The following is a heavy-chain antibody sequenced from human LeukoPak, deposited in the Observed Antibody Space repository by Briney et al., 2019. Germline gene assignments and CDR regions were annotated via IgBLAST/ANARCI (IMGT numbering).Heavy chain of an antibody. D-gene: IGHD2-21*01. CDR2: IFYSGST. CDR3: AKSNGDGLIDM. J-gene: IGHJ3*02. CDR1: SGSISTSNYY. V-gene: IGHV4-39*07. Sequence: PSETLSLTCTVSSGSISTSNYYWVGVRQPPGKALEGIGNIFYSGSTYLSPSLKSRVTISLDTSRNQFSLKLNSVTAADTAVYYCAKSNGDGLIDMWGQGTMVTVSS.